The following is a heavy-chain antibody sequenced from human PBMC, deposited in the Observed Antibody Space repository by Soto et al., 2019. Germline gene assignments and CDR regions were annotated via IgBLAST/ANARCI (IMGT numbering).Heavy chain of an antibody. J-gene: IGHJ5*02. CDR1: GFTFSNAW. V-gene: IGHV3-15*01. CDR2: IKSKTDGGTT. CDR3: TTDSAKYSSSPNWFDP. D-gene: IGHD6-13*01. Sequence: EVQLVESGGGLVKPGGSLRLSCAASGFTFSNAWMSWVRQAPGRGLEWVGRIKSKTDGGTTDYAAPVKGRFTISRDDSKNALYLKMNSLKTEDTAVYYCTTDSAKYSSSPNWFDPWGQGTLVTVSS.